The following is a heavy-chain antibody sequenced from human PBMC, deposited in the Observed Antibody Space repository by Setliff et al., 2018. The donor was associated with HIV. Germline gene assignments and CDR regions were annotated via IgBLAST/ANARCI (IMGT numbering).Heavy chain of an antibody. V-gene: IGHV1-2*02. Sequence: ASVKVSCKTSGYTFTSYHLHWLRQAPGQGLEWMGWINPNSGDTRYAQRFQGRVTMTRDTSKNTAYMELNSLTSDDTAVYYCARDVVVVAPYYCFDTWGQGTLIAVSS. J-gene: IGHJ5*02. CDR2: INPNSGDT. CDR1: GYTFTSYH. D-gene: IGHD2-15*01. CDR3: ARDVVVVAPYYCFDT.